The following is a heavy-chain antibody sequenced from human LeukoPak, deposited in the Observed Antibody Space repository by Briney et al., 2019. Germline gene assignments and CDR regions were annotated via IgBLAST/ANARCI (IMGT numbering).Heavy chain of an antibody. CDR3: ARGAIVGATPYYFDY. Sequence: APVKVSCKASGGTFSSYAISWVRQAPGQGLEWMGRIIPIFGTANYAQKFQGRVTITTDESTSTAYMELSSLRSEDTAVYYCARGAIVGATPYYFDYWGQGTLVTVSS. CDR2: IIPIFGTA. J-gene: IGHJ4*02. CDR1: GGTFSSYA. V-gene: IGHV1-69*05. D-gene: IGHD1-26*01.